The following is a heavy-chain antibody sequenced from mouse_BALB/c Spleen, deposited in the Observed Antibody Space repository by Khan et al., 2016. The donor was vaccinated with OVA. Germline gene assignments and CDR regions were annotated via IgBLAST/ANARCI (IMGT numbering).Heavy chain of an antibody. D-gene: IGHD2-3*01. J-gene: IGHJ4*01. Sequence: EVQLQESGPGLVKPSQSLSLTCTVTGYSITSDYAWNWIRQFPGNKLEWMGYISSSGSTNYNPALKSRISITRDTSKNQFFLQLNRVTTEDTATYYCARDGSRYNYAMDYWGQGTSVTVSS. V-gene: IGHV3-2*02. CDR1: GYSITSDYA. CDR3: ARDGSRYNYAMDY. CDR2: ISSSGST.